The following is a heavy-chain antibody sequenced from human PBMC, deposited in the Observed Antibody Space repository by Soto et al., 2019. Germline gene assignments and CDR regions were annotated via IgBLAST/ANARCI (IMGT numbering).Heavy chain of an antibody. V-gene: IGHV3-23*01. CDR3: AKAHTFNTAMALFDY. CDR1: GFTFSSYA. CDR2: ISGSGGST. Sequence: PGGSLRLSCAASGFTFSSYAMSWVRQAPGKGLEWVSAISGSGGSTYYADSVKGRFTISRDNSKNTLYLQMNSLRAEDTAVYYCAKAHTFNTAMALFDYWGQGTLVTVSS. J-gene: IGHJ4*02. D-gene: IGHD5-18*01.